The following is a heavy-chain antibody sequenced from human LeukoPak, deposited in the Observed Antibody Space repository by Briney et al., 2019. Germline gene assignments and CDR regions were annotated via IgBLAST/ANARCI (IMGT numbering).Heavy chain of an antibody. CDR2: ISGSGGST. V-gene: IGHV3-23*01. CDR3: AREMRYYDSSGYYVHYFDY. Sequence: GGSLRLSCAASGFTFSSYAMSWVRQAPGKGLEWVSAISGSGGSTYYADSVKGRFTISRDNSKNTLYLQMNSLRAEDTAVYYCAREMRYYDSSGYYVHYFDYWGQGTLVTVSS. J-gene: IGHJ4*02. CDR1: GFTFSSYA. D-gene: IGHD3-22*01.